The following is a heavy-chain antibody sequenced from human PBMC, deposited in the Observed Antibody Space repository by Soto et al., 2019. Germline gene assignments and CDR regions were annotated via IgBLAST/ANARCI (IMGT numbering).Heavy chain of an antibody. J-gene: IGHJ4*02. Sequence: QVQLQESGPGLVKPSETLSLTCTVSGGSISSYYWSWIRQPPGKGLEWIGYIYYSGSTKYNPSLKSRATRSVDTSKNQFSLKLNSVTAADTAVYYCARGRGDTAMAWYYWGQGTLVTVSS. CDR2: IYYSGST. CDR3: ARGRGDTAMAWYY. D-gene: IGHD5-18*01. V-gene: IGHV4-59*01. CDR1: GGSISSYY.